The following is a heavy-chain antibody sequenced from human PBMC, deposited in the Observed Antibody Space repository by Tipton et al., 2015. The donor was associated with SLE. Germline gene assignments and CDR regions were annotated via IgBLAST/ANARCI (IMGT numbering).Heavy chain of an antibody. J-gene: IGHJ5*02. D-gene: IGHD3-3*01. CDR1: GGSFSGYY. CDR2: INHSGST. V-gene: IGHV4-34*01. CDR3: ARESILMEGWFDP. Sequence: TLSLTCAVYGGSFSGYYWSWIRQPPGKGLEWIGEINHSGSTNYNPSLKSRVTISVDTSKNQFSLKLSSVTAADTAVYYCARESILMEGWFDPWGQGTLVTVSS.